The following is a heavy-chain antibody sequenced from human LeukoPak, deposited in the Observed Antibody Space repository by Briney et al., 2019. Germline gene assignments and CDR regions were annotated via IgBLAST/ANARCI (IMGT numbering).Heavy chain of an antibody. J-gene: IGHJ6*03. D-gene: IGHD3-10*01. CDR1: GGSISSGSYY. Sequence: PSETLSLTCTVSGGSISSGSYYWSWIRQPAGKGLEWIGRIYTSGSTNYNPSLKSRVTISVDTSKNQFSLKLSSVTAADTAVYYCARWGITMVREEYYYMDVWGKGTTVTISS. CDR2: IYTSGST. V-gene: IGHV4-61*02. CDR3: ARWGITMVREEYYYMDV.